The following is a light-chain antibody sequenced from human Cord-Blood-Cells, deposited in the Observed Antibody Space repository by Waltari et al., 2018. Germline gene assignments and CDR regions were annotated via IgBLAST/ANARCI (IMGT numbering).Light chain of an antibody. Sequence: EIVLTKSPGTLSLSSGERATLSCMASQSVSSSYLAWYQQKPGQAPRLLIYGASSRATGIPDRFSGSGSGTDFTLTISRLEPEDFAVYYCQQYGSSPRTFGQGTKVEIK. J-gene: IGKJ1*01. CDR1: QSVSSSY. CDR2: GAS. CDR3: QQYGSSPRT. V-gene: IGKV3-20*01.